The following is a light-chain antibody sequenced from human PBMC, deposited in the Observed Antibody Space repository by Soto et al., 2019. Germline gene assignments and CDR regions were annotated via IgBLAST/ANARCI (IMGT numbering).Light chain of an antibody. Sequence: QSVLTQPPSVSGAPGKRVTISCTGSSSNIGAGYDVHWYQQLPGTAPKLLIYGNSNRPSVVPDRFSGSKSGTSASLAITGLQAEDEADYYCQSYDSSLSVWVFGGGTKLTVL. V-gene: IGLV1-40*01. J-gene: IGLJ3*02. CDR2: GNS. CDR1: SSNIGAGYD. CDR3: QSYDSSLSVWV.